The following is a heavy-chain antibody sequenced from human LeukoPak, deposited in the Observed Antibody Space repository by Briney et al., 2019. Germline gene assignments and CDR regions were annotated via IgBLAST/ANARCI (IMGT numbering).Heavy chain of an antibody. Sequence: SVKVSCKASGGTFSSYAISWVRQAPGQGLEWMGGIIPIFGTANYAQKFQGRVTITADESTSTAYMELSSLRSEDTAVYYCARVDEGGYYYYGMDVWGQGTTVTVSS. CDR2: IIPIFGTA. V-gene: IGHV1-69*13. CDR3: ARVDEGGYYYYGMDV. CDR1: GGTFSSYA. J-gene: IGHJ6*02. D-gene: IGHD3-16*01.